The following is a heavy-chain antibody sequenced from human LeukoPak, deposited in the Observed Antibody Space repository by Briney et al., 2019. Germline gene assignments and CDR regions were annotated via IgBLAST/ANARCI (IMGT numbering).Heavy chain of an antibody. Sequence: GGSLRLSCAASGFTFSSYWMSWVRQAPGKGLVWVSRINSDGSTTTYADSVKGRFTISRDNAKNTLYLQMNSLRAEDTAVYYCSRGGDGGSYLGDWGQGTLVTVSS. CDR3: SRGGDGGSYLGD. J-gene: IGHJ4*02. V-gene: IGHV3-74*03. D-gene: IGHD1-26*01. CDR2: INSDGSTT. CDR1: GFTFSSYW.